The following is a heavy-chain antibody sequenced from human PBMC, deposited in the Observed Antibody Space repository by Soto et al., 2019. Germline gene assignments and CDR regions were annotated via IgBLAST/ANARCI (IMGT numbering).Heavy chain of an antibody. CDR2: ITGSGAGS. CDR1: GFTFSSYA. V-gene: IGHV3-23*01. CDR3: AKAYSNSWPNDWFDP. J-gene: IGHJ5*02. Sequence: GGSLRLSCAASGFTFSSYAMNWVRLAPGKGLEWVSGITGSGAGSYYSDSVKGRFTISRDNSKNTLYLQMNSLRAEDTAVYYCAKAYSNSWPNDWFDPWGQGTLVTVSS. D-gene: IGHD6-13*01.